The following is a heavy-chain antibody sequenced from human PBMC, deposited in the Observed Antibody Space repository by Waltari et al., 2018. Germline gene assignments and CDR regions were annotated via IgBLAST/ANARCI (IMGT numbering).Heavy chain of an antibody. CDR2: INGDGSST. CDR1: GFTFSSYW. V-gene: IGHV3-74*01. Sequence: EVQLVESGGGLVQPGGSLSLSCAASGFTFSSYWMHWVRQAPGKGLARVSRINGDGSSTSYADSVKGRFTISRDNAKNTLYLQMNSLRAEDTAVYCCARLNWGPFDYWGQGTLVTVSS. D-gene: IGHD7-27*01. CDR3: ARLNWGPFDY. J-gene: IGHJ4*02.